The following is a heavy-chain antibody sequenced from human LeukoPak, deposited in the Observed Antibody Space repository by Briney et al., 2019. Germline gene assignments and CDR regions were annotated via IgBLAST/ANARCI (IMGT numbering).Heavy chain of an antibody. Sequence: GGSLRLSCAASGFTFSSYGMHWVRQAPGKGLEWVAFIRYDGSNKYYADSMKGRFTISRDNSKNTLYLQMNSLRAEDTAVYYCANEIGSYYGYYYYYYMDVWGKGTTVTVSS. CDR2: IRYDGSNK. J-gene: IGHJ6*03. D-gene: IGHD1-26*01. V-gene: IGHV3-30*02. CDR3: ANEIGSYYGYYYYYYMDV. CDR1: GFTFSSYG.